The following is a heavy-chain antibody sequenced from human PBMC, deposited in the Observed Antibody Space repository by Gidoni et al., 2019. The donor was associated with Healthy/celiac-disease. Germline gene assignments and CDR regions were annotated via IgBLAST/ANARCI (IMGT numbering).Heavy chain of an antibody. V-gene: IGHV4-39*01. CDR1: GGSISSSRYY. J-gene: IGHJ4*02. Sequence: QRQLQESGPGLVKPSETLALTCTGAGGSISSSRYYWGWIRQPPGKGLEWIGSIYYSGSTYYNPSLKRRFTISVATSKNQFSLQLSSVPAADTAVYYCARHGLDIVATLGYYFDYWGQGTLVTVSS. CDR2: IYYSGST. D-gene: IGHD5-12*01. CDR3: ARHGLDIVATLGYYFDY.